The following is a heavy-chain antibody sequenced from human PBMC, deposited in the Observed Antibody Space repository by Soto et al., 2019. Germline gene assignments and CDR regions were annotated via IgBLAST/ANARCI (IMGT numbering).Heavy chain of an antibody. Sequence: ASVKVSCKASGYTVTGYDIHWVRQATGQGLEWMGWMNPDTGYTANAQKFQGRVTMTRNISISTAYMELSSLSSDDTAVYYCARDQGITTFGVYSMYYYGMDVWGQGTTVTVSS. CDR3: ARDQGITTFGVYSMYYYGMDV. CDR1: GYTVTGYD. CDR2: MNPDTGYT. D-gene: IGHD3-3*01. V-gene: IGHV1-8*01. J-gene: IGHJ6*02.